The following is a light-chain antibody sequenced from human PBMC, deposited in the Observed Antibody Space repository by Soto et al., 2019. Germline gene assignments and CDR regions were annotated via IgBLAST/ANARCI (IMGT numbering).Light chain of an antibody. J-gene: IGKJ1*01. CDR2: DAS. Sequence: EIVLTQSPATLSLSPGERATLSCRASQSVSSYLAWYQQKPGQAPRLLIYDASNRATGIPARFSGSGSGTDFPLTISRLEPEDFEVYYCQQRSNWPRTFGHGTKVDSK. CDR1: QSVSSY. V-gene: IGKV3-11*01. CDR3: QQRSNWPRT.